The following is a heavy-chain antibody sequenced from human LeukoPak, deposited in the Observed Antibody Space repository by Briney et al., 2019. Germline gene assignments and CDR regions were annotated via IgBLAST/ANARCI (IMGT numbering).Heavy chain of an antibody. CDR2: ISYDGSNK. Sequence: PGGSLRLSCAASGFTFSSYAMHWVRQAPGKGLEWVAVISYDGSNKYYADSVKGRFTISRDNSKNTLYLQMNSLRAEDTAVYYCARGYLSAAFDIWGQGTMDTVSS. D-gene: IGHD2-2*02. J-gene: IGHJ3*02. V-gene: IGHV3-30-3*01. CDR3: ARGYLSAAFDI. CDR1: GFTFSSYA.